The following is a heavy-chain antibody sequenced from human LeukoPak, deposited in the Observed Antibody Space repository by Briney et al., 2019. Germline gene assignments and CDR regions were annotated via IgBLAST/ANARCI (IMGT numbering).Heavy chain of an antibody. J-gene: IGHJ5*02. V-gene: IGHV4-39*01. D-gene: IGHD3-22*01. CDR1: GFTFSSYE. CDR2: IYYSGST. Sequence: GSLRLSCAASGFTFSSYEMNWVRQAPGKGLEWIGSIYYSGSTYYNPSLKSRVTISVDTSKNQFSLKLSSVTAADTAVYYCARHRFEYYYDSSGSNWFDPWGQGTLVTVSS. CDR3: ARHRFEYYYDSSGSNWFDP.